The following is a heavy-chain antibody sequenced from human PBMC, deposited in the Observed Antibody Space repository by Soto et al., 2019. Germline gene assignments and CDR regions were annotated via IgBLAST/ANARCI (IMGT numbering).Heavy chain of an antibody. CDR3: ASWREREQAFDV. D-gene: IGHD1-1*01. CDR2: LYSEDGT. Sequence: DVQLVESGGGLIQPGGSLRLSCAASGLTIRGKTYMTWVRQAPGKGLEWLSALYSEDGTFYADSVKGRFTISRDYSKNIVYLQLNSLTPDDTAVYYCASWREREQAFDVWGQGTVVTVSS. V-gene: IGHV3-53*01. J-gene: IGHJ3*01. CDR1: GLTIRGKTY.